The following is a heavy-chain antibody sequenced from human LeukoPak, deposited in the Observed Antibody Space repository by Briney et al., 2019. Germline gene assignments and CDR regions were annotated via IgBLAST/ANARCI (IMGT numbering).Heavy chain of an antibody. D-gene: IGHD1-26*01. J-gene: IGHJ4*02. V-gene: IGHV3-7*01. CDR2: IKQDGSEK. Sequence: PGGSLVLSCAATGFSFGNYWMNWVRRAPGKGLEWVANIKQDGSEKYYVDSVKGRFTISRDNAKNSLYLQMNSLRAEDTAVYYCAREPRGFYFDYWGQGILVTVSS. CDR3: AREPRGFYFDY. CDR1: GFSFGNYW.